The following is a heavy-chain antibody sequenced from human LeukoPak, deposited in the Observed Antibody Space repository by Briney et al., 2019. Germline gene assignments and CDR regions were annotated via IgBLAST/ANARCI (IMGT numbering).Heavy chain of an antibody. CDR3: AKFLTSSFSSWFDP. V-gene: IGHV4-59*01. CDR1: GGSISSYY. CDR2: VYYSGST. J-gene: IGHJ5*02. D-gene: IGHD6-13*01. Sequence: PSEALSLTCTVSGGSISSYYWSWVRQPPGKGLEWIGYVYYSGSTNYNPSLKSRVTISVDTSKNQFSLKMSSVTAADTAVYYCAKFLTSSFSSWFDPWGQGTLVTVSS.